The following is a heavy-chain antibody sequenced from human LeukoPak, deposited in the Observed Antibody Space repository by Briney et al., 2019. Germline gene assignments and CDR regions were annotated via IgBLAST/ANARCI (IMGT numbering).Heavy chain of an antibody. Sequence: PSETLSLTCTVSGGSIGTYYWSWIRQPAGKGLEWIGRIYTSGNTKYNPSLKSRVTISVDTSKNQFSLKLTSLPAADTAIYYCARDSGRRGYPEYSFDYWGQGTLVTVSS. CDR3: ARDSGRRGYPEYSFDY. V-gene: IGHV4-4*07. D-gene: IGHD3-10*01. J-gene: IGHJ4*02. CDR1: GGSIGTYY. CDR2: IYTSGNT.